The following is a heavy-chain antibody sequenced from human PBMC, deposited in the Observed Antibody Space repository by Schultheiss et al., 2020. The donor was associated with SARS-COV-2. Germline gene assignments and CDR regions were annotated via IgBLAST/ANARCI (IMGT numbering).Heavy chain of an antibody. D-gene: IGHD3-10*01. CDR1: GFTFSSYS. Sequence: GGSLRLSCAASGFTFSSYSMNWVRQAPGKGLEWVSSISSSSSYIYYADSVKGRFTISRDNSKNTLYLQMNSLRAEDTAVYYCARSYGSGSYWGWFDPWGQGTLVTVSS. V-gene: IGHV3-21*01. CDR3: ARSYGSGSYWGWFDP. J-gene: IGHJ5*02. CDR2: ISSSSSYI.